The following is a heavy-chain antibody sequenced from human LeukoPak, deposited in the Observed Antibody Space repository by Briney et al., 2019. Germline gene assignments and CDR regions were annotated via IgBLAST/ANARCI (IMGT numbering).Heavy chain of an antibody. CDR2: IYTSGST. V-gene: IGHV4-61*02. Sequence: SQTLSLTCTVSGGSISSGSYYWSWIRQPAGKGLEWIGRIYTSGSTNYNPSLKSRVTISVDTSKNQFSLKLSSVTAADTAVYYCASSRVITIATITFDYWGQGTLVTVSS. CDR3: ASSRVITIATITFDY. J-gene: IGHJ4*02. D-gene: IGHD5-24*01. CDR1: GGSISSGSYY.